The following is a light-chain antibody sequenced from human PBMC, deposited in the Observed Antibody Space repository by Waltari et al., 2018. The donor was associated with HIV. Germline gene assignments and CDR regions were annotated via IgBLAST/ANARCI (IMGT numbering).Light chain of an antibody. CDR3: ASYTANDTVL. CDR1: DRDFDFYTF. Sequence: SGLTQPASLSGFPGQSTTISCTGADRDFDFYTFISRYQPHPRKVPKLILFNVDRRASGISDRFSCPKSGNTASLTISGLQTEDEAIYYCASYTANDTVLFAGGTTVTIL. CDR2: NVD. V-gene: IGLV2-14*03. J-gene: IGLJ2*01.